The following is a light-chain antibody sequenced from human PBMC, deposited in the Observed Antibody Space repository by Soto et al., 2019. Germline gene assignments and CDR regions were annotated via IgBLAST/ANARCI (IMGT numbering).Light chain of an antibody. J-gene: IGKJ4*01. CDR2: GAS. V-gene: IGKV3-15*01. CDR1: QSVSSN. CDR3: QQYTNWCRLT. Sequence: IVMTQSPATLSVSPGERATLSCRASQSVSSNLAWYQQKPGQAPRLLIYGASTRATGIPARFSGSGSGTEVTLTTISRLPEDFAVSYCQQYTNWCRLTFGGGTKVEIK.